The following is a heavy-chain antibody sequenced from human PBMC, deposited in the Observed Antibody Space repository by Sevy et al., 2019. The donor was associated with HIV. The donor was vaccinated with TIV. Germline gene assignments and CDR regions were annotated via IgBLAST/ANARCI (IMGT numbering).Heavy chain of an antibody. V-gene: IGHV4-39*01. Sequence: SETLSLTCTVSGGSISSSSYYWGWIRQPPGKGLEWIGSIYYSGSTYYNPSIKSRVTISVDTSKNQFSLKLSTVTAADTAVYYCARGYPDYTLDAFAIWGQGTMVTVSS. CDR3: ARGYPDYTLDAFAI. J-gene: IGHJ3*02. D-gene: IGHD4-4*01. CDR1: GGSISSSSYY. CDR2: IYYSGST.